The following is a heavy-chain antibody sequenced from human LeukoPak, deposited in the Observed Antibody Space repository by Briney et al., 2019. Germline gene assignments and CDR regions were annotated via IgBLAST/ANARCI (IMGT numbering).Heavy chain of an antibody. J-gene: IGHJ4*02. CDR2: ISAYNGNT. V-gene: IGHV1-18*01. CDR1: GYTFTIYG. D-gene: IGHD2-15*01. Sequence: ASVKVSFKASGYTFTIYGISWVRQAPGQGLEWMGWISAYNGNTNYAQKLQGRVTMTTDTSTSTAYMELRSLRSDDTAVYYCARVPLLRFFDYWGQGTLVTVSS. CDR3: ARVPLLRFFDY.